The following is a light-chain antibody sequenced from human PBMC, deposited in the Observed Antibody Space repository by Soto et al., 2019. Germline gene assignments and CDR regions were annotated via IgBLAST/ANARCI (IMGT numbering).Light chain of an antibody. CDR1: QGISNY. J-gene: IGKJ3*01. V-gene: IGKV1-27*01. Sequence: DIQMTQSPSSLSASVGDRVTITCRASQGISNYLAWYQQKPGKVPKLLIYAASTLQSGVPSRFSGSGSGTDGTLTISSLQPEDVATSYCQKYTSALRTFGPGTTGDIK. CDR2: AAS. CDR3: QKYTSALRT.